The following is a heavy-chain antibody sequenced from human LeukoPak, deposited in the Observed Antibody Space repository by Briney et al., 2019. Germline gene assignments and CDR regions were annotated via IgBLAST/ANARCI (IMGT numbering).Heavy chain of an antibody. CDR3: ARPYCSSTSCWGNYYYGMDV. D-gene: IGHD2-2*01. CDR1: GFTFSSYS. V-gene: IGHV3-21*01. J-gene: IGHJ6*02. Sequence: PGGSLRLSCAASGFTFSSYSMNWVRQAPGKGLEWVSSISSSSSYIYYADSVKGRFTISRDNAKNSLYLQMNSLRAEDTAVYYCARPYCSSTSCWGNYYYGMDVWGQGTTVTASS. CDR2: ISSSSSYI.